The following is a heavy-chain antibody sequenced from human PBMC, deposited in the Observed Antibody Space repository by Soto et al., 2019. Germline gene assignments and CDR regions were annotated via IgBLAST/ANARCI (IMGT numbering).Heavy chain of an antibody. Sequence: GESLRLSCAASGFTFSSYAMSWVRQAPGKGLEWVSAISGSGGSTYYADSVKGRFTISRDNSKNTLYLQMNSLRAEDTAVYYCAKRDRGYYYYYGMDVWGQGTTVTVSS. V-gene: IGHV3-23*01. D-gene: IGHD3-10*01. J-gene: IGHJ6*01. CDR2: ISGSGGST. CDR3: AKRDRGYYYYYGMDV. CDR1: GFTFSSYA.